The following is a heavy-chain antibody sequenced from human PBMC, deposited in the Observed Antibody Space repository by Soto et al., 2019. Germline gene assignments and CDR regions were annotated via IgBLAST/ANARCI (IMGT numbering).Heavy chain of an antibody. V-gene: IGHV3-30*18. CDR1: GFTFSSYG. CDR2: ISDDGRDK. CDR3: AKDQDRAAAVYFFDY. J-gene: IGHJ4*02. D-gene: IGHD6-13*01. Sequence: QVQLVESGGGVVQPGRSLRLSCAASGFTFSSYGMHWVRQAPGRGLEWVAVISDDGRDKHHAGSVKGRFTITRYNSKNTLYLIMDSLIPEDSAVYYCAKDQDRAAAVYFFDYWGQGTLVAVSS.